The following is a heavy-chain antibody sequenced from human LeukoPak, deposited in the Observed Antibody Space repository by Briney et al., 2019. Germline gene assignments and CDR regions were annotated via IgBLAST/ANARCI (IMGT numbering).Heavy chain of an antibody. CDR1: GYTFTSYY. CDR3: ARVSLERQLWLPFDY. D-gene: IGHD5-18*01. J-gene: IGHJ4*02. V-gene: IGHV1-46*01. Sequence: GASVKVSCKASGYTFTSYYMHWVRQAPGQGLEWMGIINPSGGSTSYAQKFQGRVTMTRDTSTSTVYMELSSLRSDDTAVYYCARVSLERQLWLPFDYWGQGTLVTVSS. CDR2: INPSGGST.